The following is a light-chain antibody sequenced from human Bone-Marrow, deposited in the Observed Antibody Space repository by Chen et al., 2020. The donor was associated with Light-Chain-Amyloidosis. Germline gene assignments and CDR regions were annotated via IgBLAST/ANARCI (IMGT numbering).Light chain of an antibody. Sequence: SYVLTQPSSVSVAPGQTAPIACGGNNLGSTSVHWYQPTPGQAPLLVVYDDSDRPSGIPERLSGSNSGNTATLTISRVEAGDEADYYCQVWDRSSDRPVFGGGTKLTVL. CDR2: DDS. V-gene: IGLV3-21*02. CDR1: NLGSTS. CDR3: QVWDRSSDRPV. J-gene: IGLJ3*02.